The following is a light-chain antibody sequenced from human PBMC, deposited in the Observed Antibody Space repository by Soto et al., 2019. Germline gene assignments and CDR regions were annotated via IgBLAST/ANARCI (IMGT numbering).Light chain of an antibody. CDR3: QQYGSSPWT. Sequence: EIVLTQSPGTLSLSPGERATLSCRASQSVSSSYLAWYQQKPGQAPRPLIYGASSRAIGIPDRFSGSGSGTAFTLTISRREPEDFAVYYCQQYGSSPWTFGQGTKVEIK. CDR2: GAS. J-gene: IGKJ1*01. CDR1: QSVSSSY. V-gene: IGKV3-20*01.